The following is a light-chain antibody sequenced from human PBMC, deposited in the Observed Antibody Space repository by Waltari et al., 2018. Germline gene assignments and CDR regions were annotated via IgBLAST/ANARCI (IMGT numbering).Light chain of an antibody. V-gene: IGKV3-11*01. J-gene: IGKJ4*01. CDR3: QQRTDWPPLT. Sequence: EIVLTQSPATLSLSPGEIATPSCRASQSVGTYLAWCQQKPGQAPRLLISDASYRASGIPARFSGSGSGTDFTLTISSLEPEDFAIYYCQQRTDWPPLTFGGGTKVEIK. CDR1: QSVGTY. CDR2: DAS.